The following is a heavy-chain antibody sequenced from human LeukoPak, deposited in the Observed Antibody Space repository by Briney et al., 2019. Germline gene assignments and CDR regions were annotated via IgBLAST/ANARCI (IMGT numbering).Heavy chain of an antibody. J-gene: IGHJ3*02. CDR1: GDSISDYY. V-gene: IGHV4-59*08. D-gene: IGHD3-22*01. CDR2: IYWSGST. CDR3: ARGPYSYDSSGAFDI. Sequence: SETLSLTCTVSGDSISDYYWSWIRQSPGMRLEWIGYIYWSGSTKYNPSLKSRVTISVDTSKNQFSLKLSSVTAADTAVYFCARGPYSYDSSGAFDIWGQGTMVTVSS.